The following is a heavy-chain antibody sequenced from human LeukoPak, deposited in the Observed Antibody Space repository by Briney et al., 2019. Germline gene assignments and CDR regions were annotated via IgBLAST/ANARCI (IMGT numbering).Heavy chain of an antibody. CDR1: GFTLSSYS. D-gene: IGHD6-13*01. Sequence: GGSLRLSCAPSGFTLSSYSMTWVRPAPGRGGEGVSYISSSSGYIYYADSVKGRFIISRDDAKNSLYLQMNSLRAEDTAVYYCAVGRYSSGVAAAGSNGYWGQGTLVTVSS. V-gene: IGHV3-21*01. J-gene: IGHJ4*02. CDR2: ISSSSGYI. CDR3: AVGRYSSGVAAAGSNGY.